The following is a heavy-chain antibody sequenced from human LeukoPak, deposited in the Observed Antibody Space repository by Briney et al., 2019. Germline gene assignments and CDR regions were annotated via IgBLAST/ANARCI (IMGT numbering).Heavy chain of an antibody. J-gene: IGHJ6*03. D-gene: IGHD3-16*01. V-gene: IGHV4-59*08. CDR1: GGSINTYY. CDR3: ARRGTPYYYYYMDV. Sequence: PSETLSLTCTVFGGSINTYYWSWIRQSPGKGLEFIGYIYSSGSTDYNPSLKSRVVISIDTSKSQFSLKMNSVTAADTAVYYCARRGTPYYYYYMDVRGKGTTVTVSS. CDR2: IYSSGST.